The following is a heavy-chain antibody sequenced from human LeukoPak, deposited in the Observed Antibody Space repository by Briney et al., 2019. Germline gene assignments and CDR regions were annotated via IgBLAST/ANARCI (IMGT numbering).Heavy chain of an antibody. Sequence: PWGSLRLSCAVFGFTFSNYAMRWVRQAPGKGLEWVLAISGSGGSTYYADSVKGRFTISRDNPKNTLYLQMNSLRAEDTAVYYCARSTTVGAGPNYYYYGMDVWGQGTTVTVSS. CDR3: ARSTTVGAGPNYYYYGMDV. CDR2: ISGSGGST. V-gene: IGHV3-23*01. D-gene: IGHD1-26*01. CDR1: GFTFSNYA. J-gene: IGHJ6*02.